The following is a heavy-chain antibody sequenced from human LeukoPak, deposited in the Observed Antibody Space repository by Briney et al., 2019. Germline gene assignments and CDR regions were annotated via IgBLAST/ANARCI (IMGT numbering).Heavy chain of an antibody. CDR2: IIPIFGTA. D-gene: IGHD5-18*01. CDR3: ARSWAMAQNLDS. Sequence: ASVKVSCKASGGTFSSYAISWVRQAPGQGLEWMGGIIPIFGTANYAQKFQGRVTSTADESTSTAYMELSSLRSEDTAVYYCARSWAMAQNLDSWGQGTLVTVSS. J-gene: IGHJ4*02. V-gene: IGHV1-69*13. CDR1: GGTFSSYA.